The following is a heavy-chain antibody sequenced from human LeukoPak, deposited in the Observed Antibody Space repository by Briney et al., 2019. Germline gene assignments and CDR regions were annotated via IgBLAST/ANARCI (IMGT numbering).Heavy chain of an antibody. Sequence: GGSLRLSCAASGFTFSSYWMTWVRQAPGKGLEWVAIIKQDGSEKYYVDSVKGRFTISRDSAKNSLYLQMNSLRAEDTAVYYCARDRRCSSTSCYYFDYWGQGTLVTVSS. V-gene: IGHV3-7*04. J-gene: IGHJ4*02. CDR3: ARDRRCSSTSCYYFDY. CDR1: GFTFSSYW. CDR2: IKQDGSEK. D-gene: IGHD2-2*01.